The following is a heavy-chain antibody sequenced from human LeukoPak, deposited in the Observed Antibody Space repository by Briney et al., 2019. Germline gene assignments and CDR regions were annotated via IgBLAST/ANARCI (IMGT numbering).Heavy chain of an antibody. Sequence: GGSLRLSCAASGFTFDDYAMQWVRQAPGKGLEWVSGISWNSGIRGYADSVRGRFTISRDNAKNSLYLQMNSLRVEDTAVYYCAGGIGWHFALWGRGTPVTVSS. CDR2: ISWNSGIR. CDR1: GFTFDDYA. D-gene: IGHD1-26*01. V-gene: IGHV3-9*01. CDR3: AGGIGWHFAL. J-gene: IGHJ2*01.